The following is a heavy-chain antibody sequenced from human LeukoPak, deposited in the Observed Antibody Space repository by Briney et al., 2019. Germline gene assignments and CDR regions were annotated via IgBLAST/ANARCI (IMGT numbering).Heavy chain of an antibody. CDR2: IKRDGSEK. D-gene: IGHD3-10*01. CDR1: GFTFTSFW. CDR3: ARGYSSGSCLDY. J-gene: IGHJ4*02. Sequence: GGSLRLSCAASGFTFTSFWLNWVRQAPGKGLEWVANIKRDGSEKYYLDSVKGRFTISRDNAKNSLYLQMNNLRAEDTAVYYCARGYSSGSCLDYWGQGTLVTVSS. V-gene: IGHV3-7*03.